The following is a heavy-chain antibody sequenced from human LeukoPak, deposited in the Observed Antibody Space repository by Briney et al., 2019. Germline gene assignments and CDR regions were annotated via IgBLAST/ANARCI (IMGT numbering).Heavy chain of an antibody. CDR2: MSAYNGNT. CDR3: ARGKPYYYDSSGYYRNYFDY. CDR1: GYTFTSYG. V-gene: IGHV1-18*01. D-gene: IGHD3-22*01. J-gene: IGHJ4*02. Sequence: ASVKVSCKASGYTFTSYGISWVRQAPGQGLEWMGWMSAYNGNTNYAQKLQGRVTMTTDTSTSTAYMELRSLRSDDTAVYYCARGKPYYYDSSGYYRNYFDYWGQGTLVTVSS.